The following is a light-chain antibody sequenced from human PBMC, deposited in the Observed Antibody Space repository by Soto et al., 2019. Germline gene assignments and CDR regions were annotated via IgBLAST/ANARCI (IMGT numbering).Light chain of an antibody. CDR2: GAS. CDR3: QQYSTSRGT. J-gene: IGKJ1*01. V-gene: IGKV3-20*01. Sequence: EIVLTQSPGTLSLSPGERATLSCRASQSLRSSHLAWYQQKPGQAPRLLMFGASSRATGTPDRFSGSASGTDFTLTISRLEPEDFAVYYCQQYSTSRGTFGQGTKVDIK. CDR1: QSLRSSH.